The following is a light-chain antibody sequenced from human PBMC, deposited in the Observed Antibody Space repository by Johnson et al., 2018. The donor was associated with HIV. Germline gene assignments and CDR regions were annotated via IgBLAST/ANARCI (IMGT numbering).Light chain of an antibody. CDR1: RSNTGRNY. V-gene: IGLV1-51*02. Sequence: QSVLTQPPSVSAAPGQKVTIYCSGSRSNTGRNYASWYQQLPGTAPKLLIYENNKRPSGISDRFSGSKSGTSATLDITGRQTGDEADYYCATWDTSLSTGGVFGTGTKVTVL. CDR2: ENN. CDR3: ATWDTSLSTGGV. J-gene: IGLJ1*01.